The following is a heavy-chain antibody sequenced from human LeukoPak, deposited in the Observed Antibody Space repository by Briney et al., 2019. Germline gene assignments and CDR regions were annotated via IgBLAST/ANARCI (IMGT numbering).Heavy chain of an antibody. CDR3: ARGRIVGPLSGRDDAFDI. CDR1: GYTFTSYG. J-gene: IGHJ3*02. Sequence: ASVTVSCKASGYTFTSYGISWVRQAPGQGLEWMGWISAYNGNTNYARKLQGRVTMTTDTSTSTAYMELRSLRSDDTAVYYCARGRIVGPLSGRDDAFDIWGQGTMVTVSS. V-gene: IGHV1-18*01. D-gene: IGHD1-26*01. CDR2: ISAYNGNT.